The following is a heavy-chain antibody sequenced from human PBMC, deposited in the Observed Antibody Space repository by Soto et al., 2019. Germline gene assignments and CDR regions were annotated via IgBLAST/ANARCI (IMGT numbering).Heavy chain of an antibody. J-gene: IGHJ4*02. CDR2: INPNSGGT. V-gene: IGHV1-2*04. CDR1: GYTFTDFY. Sequence: ASVKVSCKTSGYTFTDFYMHWVRQAPGQGLEWMGWINPNSGGTKYAQNFQGWVTMTRDTSISTAYMELSRLRSDDTAVYYCARVEVRCSSTSCYNPKYYFDYWGQGTLVTVSS. CDR3: ARVEVRCSSTSCYNPKYYFDY. D-gene: IGHD2-2*02.